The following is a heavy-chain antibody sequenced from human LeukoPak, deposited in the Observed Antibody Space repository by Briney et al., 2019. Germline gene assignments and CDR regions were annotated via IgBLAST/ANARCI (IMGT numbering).Heavy chain of an antibody. CDR1: GLTFNTYW. J-gene: IGHJ4*02. V-gene: IGHV3-7*01. Sequence: GGSLRLSCGASGLTFNTYWIHWVRQAPGKGLAWVANVKQEGSDKYYVDSVKGRFTFSRDNAKNSLYLQMNSLRVEDTGVYYCARIGYSASSIDYWGRGTRDPVSS. D-gene: IGHD6-6*01. CDR3: ARIGYSASSIDY. CDR2: VKQEGSDK.